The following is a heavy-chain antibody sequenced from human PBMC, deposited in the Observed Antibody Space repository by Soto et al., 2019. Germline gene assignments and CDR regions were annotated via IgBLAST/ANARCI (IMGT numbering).Heavy chain of an antibody. Sequence: QVQLVQSGAEVKKPGSSVKVSCKASGGTFSSYAISWVRQAPGQGLEWMGGIIPIFGTANYAQRFQGRVTITADESTSTAYMELSILRSEDTAVYFCARSNESLALSPAASTIYYYYCMHVWGQGSTVTVSS. CDR1: GGTFSSYA. D-gene: IGHD2-2*01. CDR3: ARSNESLALSPAASTIYYYYCMHV. CDR2: IIPIFGTA. V-gene: IGHV1-69*12. J-gene: IGHJ6*02.